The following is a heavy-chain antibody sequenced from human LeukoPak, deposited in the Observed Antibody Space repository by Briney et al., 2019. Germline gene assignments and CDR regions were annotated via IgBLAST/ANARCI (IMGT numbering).Heavy chain of an antibody. V-gene: IGHV3-49*03. CDR2: IRSKAYGGTT. D-gene: IGHD5-24*01. Sequence: PGRSLRLSCTASGFTFGDYAMSWFRQAPGKGLEWVGFIRSKAYGGTTEYAASVKGRFTISRDDSKSIAYLQMNSLKTEDTAVYYCTREPPEVATVNWFDPWGQGTLVTVSS. J-gene: IGHJ5*02. CDR3: TREPPEVATVNWFDP. CDR1: GFTFGDYA.